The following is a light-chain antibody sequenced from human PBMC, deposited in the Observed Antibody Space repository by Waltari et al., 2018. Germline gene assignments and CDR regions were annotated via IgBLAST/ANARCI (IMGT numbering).Light chain of an antibody. CDR2: GAS. V-gene: IGKV3-15*01. CDR1: PSLNTN. CDR3: QQYNSWPPYT. J-gene: IGKJ2*01. Sequence: DIVMLQYPATLSVSPGETATLSCRASPSLNTNFAWYQQKAGQAPGLLIYGASTRATGTPSRFSGSGSGTEFTLTSSSLQSEDSEVYYCQQYNSWPPYTFGQGTKLEIK.